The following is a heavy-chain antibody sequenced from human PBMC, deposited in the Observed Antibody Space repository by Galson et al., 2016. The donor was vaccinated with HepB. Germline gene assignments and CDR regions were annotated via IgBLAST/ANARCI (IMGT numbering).Heavy chain of an antibody. CDR2: IRSRSNDRAI. J-gene: IGHJ4*02. D-gene: IGHD7-27*01. CDR1: GFTLSTYS. V-gene: IGHV3-48*02. Sequence: SLRLSCAVSGFTLSTYSTNWVRQAPGKGLEWIAYIRSRSNDRAIFYAGSVKGRFTISGDNADSMYLQMNSLRDEDTAVYYCVRDHHWGFDYWGQGALVTASS. CDR3: VRDHHWGFDY.